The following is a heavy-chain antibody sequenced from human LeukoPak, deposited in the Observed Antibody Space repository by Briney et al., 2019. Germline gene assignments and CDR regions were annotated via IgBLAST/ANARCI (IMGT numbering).Heavy chain of an antibody. J-gene: IGHJ4*02. D-gene: IGHD3-22*01. CDR2: ISGSGGST. V-gene: IGHV3-23*01. Sequence: PGGSLRLSCAASGFTFSSYAITWVRQAPGKGLEWVSAISGSGGSTYYADSVKGRFTISRDNSKNTLYLQMNSLRAEDTAVYYCAKDPNTYYYDSSGYQVDYWGQGTLVTVSS. CDR3: AKDPNTYYYDSSGYQVDY. CDR1: GFTFSSYA.